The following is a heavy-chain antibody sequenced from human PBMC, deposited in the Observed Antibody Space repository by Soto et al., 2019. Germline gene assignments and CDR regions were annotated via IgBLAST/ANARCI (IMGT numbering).Heavy chain of an antibody. D-gene: IGHD6-19*01. CDR2: IYYSGST. CDR3: ARHYSSGSRNWFDP. V-gene: IGHV4-39*01. J-gene: IGHJ5*02. CDR1: GGSINSSSYF. Sequence: QLQLQEAGPGLVKPSETLSLTCSVSGGSINSSSYFWGWVSQPPGKGLEWIGSIYYSGSTYYNPSLRSRVTISVDTSKNQFSLKLSSVTAADTAVFYCARHYSSGSRNWFDPWGQGTLVTVSS.